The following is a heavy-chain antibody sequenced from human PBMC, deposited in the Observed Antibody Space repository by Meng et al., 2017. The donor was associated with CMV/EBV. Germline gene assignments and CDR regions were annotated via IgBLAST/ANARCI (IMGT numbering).Heavy chain of an antibody. D-gene: IGHD3-3*01. Sequence: LSLTCTASGFSFGDYPMSWVRQAPGKGLEWIGFIRSNSHGGTTEYAASVKGRFTVSRDDSKSIAYLQMNSLKNEDTAVYYYTTVGRFLEGIDAWGQGTLVTVSS. V-gene: IGHV3-49*04. CDR1: GFSFGDYP. CDR2: IRSNSHGGTT. J-gene: IGHJ5*02. CDR3: TTVGRFLEGIDA.